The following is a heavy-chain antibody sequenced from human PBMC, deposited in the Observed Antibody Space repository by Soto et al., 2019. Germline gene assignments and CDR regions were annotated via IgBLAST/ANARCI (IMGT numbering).Heavy chain of an antibody. D-gene: IGHD6-19*01. CDR2: ISAYNGNT. CDR1: VYTFTSYG. J-gene: IGHJ6*02. Sequence: GXSVKVSCKASVYTFTSYGISWVRQAPGQGLEWMGWISAYNGNTNYAQKLQGRVTMTTDTSTSTAYMELRSLRSDDTAVYYCARAGSSGWYYYYGMDVWGQGTTVTVS. V-gene: IGHV1-18*04. CDR3: ARAGSSGWYYYYGMDV.